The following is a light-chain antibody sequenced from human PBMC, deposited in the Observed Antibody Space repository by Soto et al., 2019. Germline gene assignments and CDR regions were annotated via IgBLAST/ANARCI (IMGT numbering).Light chain of an antibody. Sequence: AIQMTQSPSSLSASVGDTVTITCRASQDIGNDLGWYQQKPGKAPKLLIYSSSSFQRGVSSRFSGSGSGREFALTISSLPPEDFATYYCLQVFNFPRAFGQGTKVDIQ. V-gene: IGKV1-6*02. CDR2: SSS. J-gene: IGKJ1*01. CDR3: LQVFNFPRA. CDR1: QDIGND.